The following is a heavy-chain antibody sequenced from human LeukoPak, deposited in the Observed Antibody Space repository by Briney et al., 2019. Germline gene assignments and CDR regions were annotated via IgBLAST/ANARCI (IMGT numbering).Heavy chain of an antibody. CDR1: GFTVSSNY. J-gene: IGHJ4*02. Sequence: GGSLRLSCAASGFTVSSNYMSWVRQAPGKGLEWVSVIYSGGSTYYADSVKGRFTISRDSSKNTLYLQMNSLRAEDTAVYYCASTDYGGNSDYWGQGTLVTVSS. D-gene: IGHD4-23*01. V-gene: IGHV3-53*01. CDR2: IYSGGST. CDR3: ASTDYGGNSDY.